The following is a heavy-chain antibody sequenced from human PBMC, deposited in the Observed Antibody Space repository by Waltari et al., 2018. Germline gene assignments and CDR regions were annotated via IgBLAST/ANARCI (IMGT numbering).Heavy chain of an antibody. D-gene: IGHD6-19*01. J-gene: IGHJ6*02. CDR1: GYTLHALS. CDR2: VDPEDGET. Sequence: QVQLVQSGAEVKKPGASVKVSCKVSGYTLHALSMTWVRQAPGQVLAWMGGVDPEDGETIYAQKFQGRVTMTEDTSTDTAYMELSSLRSEDTAVYYCATKDRRLVPQGKDYYYYGMDVWGQGTTVTVSS. V-gene: IGHV1-24*01. CDR3: ATKDRRLVPQGKDYYYYGMDV.